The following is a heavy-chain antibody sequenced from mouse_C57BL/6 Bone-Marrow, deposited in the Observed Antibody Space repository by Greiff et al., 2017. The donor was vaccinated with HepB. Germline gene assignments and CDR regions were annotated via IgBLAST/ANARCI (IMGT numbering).Heavy chain of an antibody. CDR3: ARGGVY. CDR1: GYAFSSSW. CDR2: IYPGDGDT. J-gene: IGHJ2*01. Sequence: QVHVKQSGPELVKPGASVKISCKASGYAFSSSWMNWVKQRPGKGLEWIGRIYPGDGDTNYNGKFKGKATLTADKSSSTTYMQLSSLTSEDSAVYFCARGGVYGGQGTTLTVSS. V-gene: IGHV1-82*01.